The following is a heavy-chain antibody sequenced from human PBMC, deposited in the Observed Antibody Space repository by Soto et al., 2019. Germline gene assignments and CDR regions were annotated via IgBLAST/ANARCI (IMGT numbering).Heavy chain of an antibody. J-gene: IGHJ6*02. D-gene: IGHD2-2*01. V-gene: IGHV4-31*03. CDR3: ARARYCSSTSCFGYYYYYGMDV. Sequence: SETLSLTCTVSGGSISSGGYYWSWIRQHPGKGLEWIGYIYYSGSTYYTPSLKSRVTISVDTSKNQFSLKLSSVTAADTAVYYCARARYCSSTSCFGYYYYYGMDVWGQGTTVTVSS. CDR2: IYYSGST. CDR1: GGSISSGGYY.